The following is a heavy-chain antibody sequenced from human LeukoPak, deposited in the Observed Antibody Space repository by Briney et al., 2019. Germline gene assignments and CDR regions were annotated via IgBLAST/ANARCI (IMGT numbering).Heavy chain of an antibody. CDR2: INHSGST. V-gene: IGHV4-34*01. D-gene: IGHD6-13*01. CDR1: GGSFSGYY. CDR3: ARRDSSSWTSEYFQH. J-gene: IGHJ1*01. Sequence: SETLSLTCAVYGGSFSGYYWSWIRQPPGKGLEWIGEINHSGSTNYTPFLKSRVTISVDTSKNQFSLKLSSVTAADTAVYYCARRDSSSWTSEYFQHWGQGTLVTVSS.